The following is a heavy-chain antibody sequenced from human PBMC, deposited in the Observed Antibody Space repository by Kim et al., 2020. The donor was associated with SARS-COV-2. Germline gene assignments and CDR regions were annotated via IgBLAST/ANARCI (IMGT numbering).Heavy chain of an antibody. D-gene: IGHD1-1*01. J-gene: IGHJ6*02. CDR3: ARAHQLASRGYGMDV. CDR2: VSYSGGS. V-gene: IGHV4-59*02. CDR1: GDSVTTDF. Sequence: SETLSLTCAVSGDSVTTDFWTWVRQAPGKGLDWLGYVSYSGGSDYNPNLRGRLTISVDASRTHVSLRLTSLTAAATGVYFCARAHQLASRGYGMDVWGQG.